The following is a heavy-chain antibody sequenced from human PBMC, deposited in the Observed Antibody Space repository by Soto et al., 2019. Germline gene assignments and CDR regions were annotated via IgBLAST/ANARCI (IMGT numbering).Heavy chain of an antibody. J-gene: IGHJ3*02. CDR3: TTGPNLRPLASFHI. CDR1: GFTFSSSW. V-gene: IGHV3-7*03. D-gene: IGHD5-12*01. CDR2: IKCDVSER. Sequence: GGSLRLSCAASGFTFSSSWMQWVCQAPEKGQEWVADIKCDVSERNFVDSVKGRLTISRDRAKNSLYLQMNSLKTEDTAVYYCTTGPNLRPLASFHIWGQGTVVTVSS.